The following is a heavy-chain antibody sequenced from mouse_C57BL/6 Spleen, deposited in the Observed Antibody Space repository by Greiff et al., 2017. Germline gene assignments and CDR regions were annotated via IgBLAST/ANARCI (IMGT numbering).Heavy chain of an antibody. CDR3: ERGYSLYYGNDGFAY. V-gene: IGHV1-18*01. CDR2: INPNNGGT. CDR1: GYTFTDYN. D-gene: IGHD2-2*01. Sequence: VQLQQSGPELVKPGASVKIPCKASGYTFTDYNMDWVKQSHGKSLEWIGDINPNNGGTIYNQKFKGKATLTVDKSSSTAYMELRSLRSEDTAVYDCERGYSLYYGNDGFAYWGQGTLVTVSA. J-gene: IGHJ3*01.